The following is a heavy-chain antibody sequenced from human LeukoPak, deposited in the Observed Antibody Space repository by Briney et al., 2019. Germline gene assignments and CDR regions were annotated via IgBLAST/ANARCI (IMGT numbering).Heavy chain of an antibody. CDR2: INFNSGGK. V-gene: IGHV1-2*02. D-gene: IGHD2-21*01. Sequence: ASVEVSCKASAYTFSGYYIHWVRQAPGQGLAWMGWINFNSGGKIFAEKFQDRVTMARDTSISTAYMELSRLRSDDTAVYYCARQIVSGSMGCDFWGQGTLVTVSS. J-gene: IGHJ4*02. CDR3: ARQIVSGSMGCDF. CDR1: AYTFSGYY.